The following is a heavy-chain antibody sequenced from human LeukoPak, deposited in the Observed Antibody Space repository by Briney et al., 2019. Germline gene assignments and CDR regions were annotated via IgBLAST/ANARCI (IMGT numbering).Heavy chain of an antibody. CDR2: INWSGGSR. Sequence: GGSLRLSCTASGFAFDEHGMIWVRQVPGKGLEWVSGINWSGGSRGNADPLRGGFIISTDTAKKYLYLQTDSMTDESTALYFCQRSAITSPIYFDYWGQGTLVTVSS. CDR1: GFAFDEHG. CDR3: QRSAITSPIYFDY. D-gene: IGHD2-2*01. J-gene: IGHJ4*02. V-gene: IGHV3-20*04.